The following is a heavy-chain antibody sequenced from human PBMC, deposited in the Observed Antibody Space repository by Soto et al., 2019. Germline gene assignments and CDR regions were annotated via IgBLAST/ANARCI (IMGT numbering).Heavy chain of an antibody. CDR1: GFTFSSYW. Sequence: EVQLVESGGGLVQPGGSLRLSCAASGFTFSSYWMSWVRQAPGKGLEWVAHINQDGSEKYYVDSVKGRFTISRDNAKKSLYLHMNSLRAEDTAVYYCARAPYGSGSSYYFDDWGQGTLVTVSS. CDR2: INQDGSEK. J-gene: IGHJ4*02. V-gene: IGHV3-7*03. D-gene: IGHD3-10*01. CDR3: ARAPYGSGSSYYFDD.